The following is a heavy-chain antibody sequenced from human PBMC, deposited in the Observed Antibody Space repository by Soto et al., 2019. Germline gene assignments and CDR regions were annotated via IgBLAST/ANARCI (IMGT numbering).Heavy chain of an antibody. CDR2: IYYRGNA. V-gene: IGHV4-39*01. Sequence: QLQLQESGPGLVKPSGTLSLTCSVSDDSINSDKYYWGWIRQPPGKGLEWRGSIYYRGNAYYNPSLQTRFTISLVKSRSQFSLKLNSVTAAYSAVYFCARLEGLATISYYFDFWGPGALVTVSS. CDR3: ARLEGLATISYYFDF. J-gene: IGHJ4*02. D-gene: IGHD3-9*01. CDR1: DDSINSDKYY.